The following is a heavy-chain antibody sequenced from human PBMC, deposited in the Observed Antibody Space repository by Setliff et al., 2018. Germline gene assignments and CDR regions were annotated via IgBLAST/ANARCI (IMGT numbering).Heavy chain of an antibody. CDR3: ARAQSWSGGPYYFDN. D-gene: IGHD3-3*01. J-gene: IGHJ4*02. CDR2: ISAYNGNT. V-gene: IGHV1-18*01. CDR1: GYTFTSYG. Sequence: ASVEVSCKASGYTFTSYGISWVRQAPGQGLEWMGWISAYNGNTNYAQKFQGRVTMTRNTSISTAYMDLSSLRFEDTAVYYCARAQSWSGGPYYFDNWGQGTLVTVSS.